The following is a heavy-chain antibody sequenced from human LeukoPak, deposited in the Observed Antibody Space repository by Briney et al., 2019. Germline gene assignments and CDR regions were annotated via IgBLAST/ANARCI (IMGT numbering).Heavy chain of an antibody. CDR3: ARGGRVSWFDP. CDR1: GGSFRDYY. CDR2: IYHSGST. V-gene: IGHV4-34*01. D-gene: IGHD3-10*01. Sequence: PSETLSLTCAVYGGSFRDYYWTWIRQPPGKGLEWMGEIYHSGSTNYNPSLKSRVTISVDTSKNQFSLNVSSVTAADTAVYYCARGGRVSWFDPWGQGTLVTASP. J-gene: IGHJ5*02.